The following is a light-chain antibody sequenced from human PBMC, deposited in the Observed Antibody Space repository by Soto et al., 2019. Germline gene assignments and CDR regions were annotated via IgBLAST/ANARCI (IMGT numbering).Light chain of an antibody. J-gene: IGLJ1*01. CDR2: ENN. CDR1: SPNIWNNY. CDR3: GTWDSSMRAL. Sequence: QSVLTQPPSVSAAPGPKVNISFSGSSPNIWNNYVSWYQPLPGTAPKLLIYENNKRPSGIPDRFAGSNSGTSATLGITGLQTGDEADYYCGTWDSSMRALFGTGTQLTVL. V-gene: IGLV1-51*02.